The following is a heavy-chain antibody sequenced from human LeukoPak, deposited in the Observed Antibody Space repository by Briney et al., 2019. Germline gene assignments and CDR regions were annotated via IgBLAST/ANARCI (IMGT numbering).Heavy chain of an antibody. CDR3: ARRHSVAGTLSDY. V-gene: IGHV3-7*01. J-gene: IGHJ4*02. CDR2: IKQDGSEK. CDR1: GFTFSRYW. Sequence: GGSLRLSCTVSGFTFSRYWMSWVRQAPGKGLEWVANIKQDGSEKHYVDSVKGRFTITRDNAKNSLYLQMNSLRAADTAVYYCARRHSVAGTLSDYWGQGTLVTVSS. D-gene: IGHD6-19*01.